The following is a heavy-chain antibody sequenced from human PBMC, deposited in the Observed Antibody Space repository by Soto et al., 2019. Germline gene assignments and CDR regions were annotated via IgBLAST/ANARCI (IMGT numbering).Heavy chain of an antibody. D-gene: IGHD3-10*01. CDR3: AREPMVRAAHGFDI. CDR2: INPNSVGT. CDR1: GYTFTGHY. Sequence: QVQLVQSGAEVKKPGASVKVSCKASGYTFTGHYMHWVRQAPGQGLEWMGWINPNSVGTNYAQKFQGRVTMPRDTSISIAYMELSRLRSDGTAVYYCAREPMVRAAHGFDIWGQGTMVTVSS. V-gene: IGHV1-2*02. J-gene: IGHJ3*02.